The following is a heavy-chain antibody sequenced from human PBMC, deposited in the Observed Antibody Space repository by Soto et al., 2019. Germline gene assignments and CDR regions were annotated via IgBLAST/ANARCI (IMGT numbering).Heavy chain of an antibody. V-gene: IGHV4-38-2*01. CDR2: IYYSGST. J-gene: IGHJ4*02. D-gene: IGHD2-15*01. Sequence: SETLSLTCAVSGYSISSGYYWGWIRQPPGKGLEWIGSIYYSGSTYYNPSLKSRVTISVDTSKNQFSLKLSSVTAADTAVYYCATRVAATTFDYWGQGTLVTVSS. CDR1: GYSISSGYY. CDR3: ATRVAATTFDY.